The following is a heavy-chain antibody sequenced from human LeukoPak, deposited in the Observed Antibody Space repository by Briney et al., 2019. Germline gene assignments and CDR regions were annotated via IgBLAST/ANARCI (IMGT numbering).Heavy chain of an antibody. CDR3: ASSYGSGSYYGGIDY. CDR1: GFTFSSYS. Sequence: GGSLRLSCAASGFTFSSYSMHWVRQAPGKGLERVAVISYDGSNKYYADSVKGRFTISRDNSKNTLYLQMNSLRAEDTAFYYCASSYGSGSYYGGIDYWGQGTLVTVPS. J-gene: IGHJ4*02. D-gene: IGHD3-10*01. V-gene: IGHV3-30*03. CDR2: ISYDGSNK.